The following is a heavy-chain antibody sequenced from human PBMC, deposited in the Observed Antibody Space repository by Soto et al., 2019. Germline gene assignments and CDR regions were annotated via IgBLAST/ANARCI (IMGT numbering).Heavy chain of an antibody. V-gene: IGHV1-2*04. J-gene: IGHJ6*02. D-gene: IGHD4-17*01. Sequence: GXSVKVSCKASGYTFTGYYMHWVRQAPGQVLECMGWINPNSGGTNYAQKFQGWVTMTRDTSISTAYMELSRLRSDDTAVYYCAREMTTVIDYYYYGMDVWGQGTTVTVSS. CDR3: AREMTTVIDYYYYGMDV. CDR2: INPNSGGT. CDR1: GYTFTGYY.